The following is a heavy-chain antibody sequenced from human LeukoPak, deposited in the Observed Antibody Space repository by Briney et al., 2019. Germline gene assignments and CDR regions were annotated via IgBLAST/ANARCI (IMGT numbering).Heavy chain of an antibody. J-gene: IGHJ4*02. CDR3: ARDSLVAAAFDY. D-gene: IGHD6-13*01. CDR2: INSDGSST. Sequence: PGGSLRLSCAASGFTFSSYWMHWVRQAPGKGLVWVSPINSDGSSTSYADSVKGRFTISRDNAKNTLYLQMNSLRAEDTAVYYCARDSLVAAAFDYWGQGTLVTVSS. CDR1: GFTFSSYW. V-gene: IGHV3-74*01.